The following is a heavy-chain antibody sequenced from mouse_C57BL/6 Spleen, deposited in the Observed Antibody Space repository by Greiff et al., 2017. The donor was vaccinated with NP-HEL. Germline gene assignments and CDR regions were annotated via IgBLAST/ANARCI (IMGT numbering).Heavy chain of an antibody. CDR1: GYSITSGYY. D-gene: IGHD1-1*01. Sequence: EVQLKESGPGLVKPSQSLSLTCSVTGYSITSGYYWNWIRQFPGNKLEWMGYISYDGSNNYNPSLKNRISITRDTSKNQFFLKLNSVTTEDTATYYCARGHYYGSSPWDYWGQGTSVTVSS. CDR3: ARGHYYGSSPWDY. V-gene: IGHV3-6*01. CDR2: ISYDGSN. J-gene: IGHJ4*01.